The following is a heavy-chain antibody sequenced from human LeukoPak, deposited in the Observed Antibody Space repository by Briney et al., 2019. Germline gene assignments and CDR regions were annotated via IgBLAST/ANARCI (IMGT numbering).Heavy chain of an antibody. Sequence: ASVKVSCKASGYTFTGYYMHWVRQAPGQGLESMGWSNPNSGGTNYAQKFQGRVTMTRDTSISTAYMELSRLRSDDTAVYYCARDRITMVLAVIINWFDPCGQGTLVTVSS. CDR2: SNPNSGGT. V-gene: IGHV1-2*02. D-gene: IGHD3-10*01. CDR3: ARDRITMVLAVIINWFDP. J-gene: IGHJ5*02. CDR1: GYTFTGYY.